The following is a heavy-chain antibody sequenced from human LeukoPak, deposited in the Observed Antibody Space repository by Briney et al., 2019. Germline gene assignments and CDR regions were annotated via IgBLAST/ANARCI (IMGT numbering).Heavy chain of an antibody. CDR2: IYRGGTT. V-gene: IGHV3-53*01. D-gene: IGHD4-17*01. CDR1: GFTLSGND. CDR3: ARAALDYGGYAGGGFDI. J-gene: IGHJ3*02. Sequence: GGSLRLSCAASGFTLSGNDMSWVRQAPGKGLEWVSVIYRGGTTNYADSVKGRFTISRDNSRNTLYLQMNSLRAEDTAVYFCARAALDYGGYAGGGFDIWGQGTVVTVSS.